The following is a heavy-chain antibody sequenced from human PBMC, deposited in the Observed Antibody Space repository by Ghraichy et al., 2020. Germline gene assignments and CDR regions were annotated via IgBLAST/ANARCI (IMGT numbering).Heavy chain of an antibody. CDR3: ARASSVVRFYYYDAMDV. D-gene: IGHD4-23*01. J-gene: IGHJ6*02. V-gene: IGHV3-48*02. CDR2: ITSSSRTT. CDR1: GFIFSSYS. Sequence: GSLRLSCVGSGFIFSSYSMNWVRQSPGKGLEWVSYITSSSRTTSYADSVKGRFTISRDNAKNSLYLQMTSLRDEDTAVYYCARASSVVRFYYYDAMDVWGQGTTVTVSS.